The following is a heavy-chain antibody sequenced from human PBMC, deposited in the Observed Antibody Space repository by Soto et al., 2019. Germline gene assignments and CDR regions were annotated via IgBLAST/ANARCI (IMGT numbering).Heavy chain of an antibody. CDR1: GYTFTSYY. CDR3: ARDRERGIAARQDYYYGMDV. CDR2: INPSGGST. J-gene: IGHJ6*02. Sequence: QVQLVQSGAEVKKPGASVKVSCKASGYTFTSYYMHWVRQAPGQGLEWMGIINPSGGSTSYAQKFQGRVTMTRDTSTSTVYMELSSLRSEDTAVYYCARDRERGIAARQDYYYGMDVWGQGTTVTVSS. D-gene: IGHD6-6*01. V-gene: IGHV1-46*01.